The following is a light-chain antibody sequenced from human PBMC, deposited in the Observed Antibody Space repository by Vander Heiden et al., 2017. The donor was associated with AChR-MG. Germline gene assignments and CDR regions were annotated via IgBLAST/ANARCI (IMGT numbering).Light chain of an antibody. Sequence: SYELTQPPSVSVSPGQTASITRSGDKLGDKSASWYQQKPGQSPVLVIYQDIKRPSGIPERFSGSNSGNTATLTISGTQAMDEADYYCQAWDSGTGVFGTGTKVTVL. CDR3: QAWDSGTGV. J-gene: IGLJ1*01. CDR1: KLGDKS. V-gene: IGLV3-1*01. CDR2: QDI.